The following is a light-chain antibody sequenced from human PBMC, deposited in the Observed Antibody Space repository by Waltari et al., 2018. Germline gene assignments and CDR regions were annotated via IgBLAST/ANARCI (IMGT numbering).Light chain of an antibody. CDR3: QRYGTLPAT. CDR1: QSVSRALRT. CDR2: DAS. Sequence: EIVLTQSPGTLSLSPGERATLSCRASQSVSRALRTLAWYQRKPGKAPRLLIYDASTRATGIPDRFSGSGSVTDFTLTISRLEPDDFAVYYCQRYGTLPATFGQGTKVEIK. V-gene: IGKV3-20*01. J-gene: IGKJ1*01.